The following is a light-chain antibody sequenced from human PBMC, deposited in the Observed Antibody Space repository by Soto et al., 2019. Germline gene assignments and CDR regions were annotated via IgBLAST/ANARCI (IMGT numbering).Light chain of an antibody. CDR1: SSDVGGYNY. CDR3: SSYAGSNNLV. V-gene: IGLV2-8*01. Sequence: QPVLTQPPSASGSPGQSVTISCTGTSSDVGGYNYVSWYQQHPGKAPKLMIYGVSKRPSGVPDRFSGSKSANTASLTVSGLQAEDEADYYCSSYAGSNNLVFGGGTKLTVL. J-gene: IGLJ2*01. CDR2: GVS.